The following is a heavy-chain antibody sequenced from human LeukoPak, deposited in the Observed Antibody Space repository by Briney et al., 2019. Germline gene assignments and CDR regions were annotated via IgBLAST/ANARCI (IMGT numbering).Heavy chain of an antibody. Sequence: GGSLRLSCAASGFTFNSYSMHWVRQAPGKGLEWVAFIRYDGSNKYYADSVKGRFTISRDNSKNTLYLQMNSLRAEDTAVYYCARGGKIALAGTRSPQYFQHWGQGTLVTVSS. V-gene: IGHV3-30*02. D-gene: IGHD6-19*01. CDR3: ARGGKIALAGTRSPQYFQH. CDR2: IRYDGSNK. J-gene: IGHJ1*01. CDR1: GFTFNSYS.